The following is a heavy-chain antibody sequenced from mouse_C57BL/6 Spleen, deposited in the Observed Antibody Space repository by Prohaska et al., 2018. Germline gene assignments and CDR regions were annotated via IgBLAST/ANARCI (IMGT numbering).Heavy chain of an antibody. CDR1: GFNIKDYY. CDR2: IDPEDGET. CDR3: ASFYYYGSEYYFDY. V-gene: IGHV14-2*01. J-gene: IGHJ2*01. D-gene: IGHD1-1*01. Sequence: GAELVKPGASVKLSCTASGFNIKDYYMHWVKQRTEQGLEWIGRIDPEDGETKYAPKFQGKATITADTSSNTAYLQLSSLTSEDTAVYYCASFYYYGSEYYFDYWGQGTTLTVSS.